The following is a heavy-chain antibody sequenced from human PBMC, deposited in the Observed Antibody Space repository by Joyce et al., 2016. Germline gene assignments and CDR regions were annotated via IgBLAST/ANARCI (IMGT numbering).Heavy chain of an antibody. Sequence: QVQLQESGPGLVRPAETLSLTCTVSGYSITSGYYWGWIRQPPGKGLEWIGSISYSSAGTTFYNPSLKSRVTISRDTSTNRFSLRLHSVTAADTAIFYCTRGILFPEYWGRGTLVTVSS. V-gene: IGHV4-38-2*02. J-gene: IGHJ4*02. CDR3: TRGILFPEY. CDR1: GYSITSGYY. CDR2: ISYSSAGTT.